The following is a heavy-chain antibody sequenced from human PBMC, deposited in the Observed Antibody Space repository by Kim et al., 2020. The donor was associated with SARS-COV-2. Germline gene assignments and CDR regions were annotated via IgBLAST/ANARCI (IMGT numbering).Heavy chain of an antibody. V-gene: IGHV3-30*01. J-gene: IGHJ4*02. D-gene: IGHD5-12*01. CDR3: ARGNWGYSVERDY. Sequence: ADPVKARFTISRDNSKNTRYVQMNSLRAEDTAVYYCARGNWGYSVERDYWGQGTLVTVSS.